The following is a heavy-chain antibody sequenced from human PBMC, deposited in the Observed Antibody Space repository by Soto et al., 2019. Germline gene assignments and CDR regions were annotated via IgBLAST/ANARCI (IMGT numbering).Heavy chain of an antibody. J-gene: IGHJ3*02. CDR1: GFTFSSYA. CDR3: ARVPGTGDAFDI. D-gene: IGHD1-1*01. CDR2: ISNDGSNK. V-gene: IGHV3-30-3*01. Sequence: QVQLVESGGGVVQPGRSLRLSCAASGFTFSSYAMHWVRQAPGKGLEWVAVISNDGSNKYYADSVKGRFTISRNNSKNTLYLQVNSLRAEDTAVYYCARVPGTGDAFDIWGQGTMVTVSS.